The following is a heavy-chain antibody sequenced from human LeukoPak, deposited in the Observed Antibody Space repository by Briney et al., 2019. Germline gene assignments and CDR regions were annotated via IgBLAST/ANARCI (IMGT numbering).Heavy chain of an antibody. CDR3: ARDHRIGGS. Sequence: VGSLRLSCAASGFTISSNYMTWVRQAPGRGLQWVSVIYSDGRTFYADSVKGRFTISRDSSKNTLYLQMNSLRAEDTAVYYCARDHRIGGSWGQGTLVTVSP. J-gene: IGHJ4*02. V-gene: IGHV3-53*01. D-gene: IGHD3-16*01. CDR1: GFTISSNY. CDR2: IYSDGRT.